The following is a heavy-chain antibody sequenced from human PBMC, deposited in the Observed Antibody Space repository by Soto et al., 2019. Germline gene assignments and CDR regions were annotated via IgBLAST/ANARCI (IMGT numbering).Heavy chain of an antibody. CDR3: ARTDRDFYGLDV. V-gene: IGHV3-13*05. CDR1: GFTFRNYD. Sequence: EVQLVESGGGLVQPGGSLRLSCEASGFTFRNYDMHWVRQGTGKGLEWVSGISAAGDPDYADSVEGRFTISRENGQNSFFLQMTSLRVGDTAVYYCARTDRDFYGLDVWGQGTTVIVSS. J-gene: IGHJ6*01. CDR2: ISAAGDP.